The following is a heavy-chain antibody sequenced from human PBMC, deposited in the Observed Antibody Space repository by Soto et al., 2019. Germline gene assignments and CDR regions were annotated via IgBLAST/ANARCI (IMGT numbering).Heavy chain of an antibody. CDR2: IYYSGST. D-gene: IGHD6-19*01. Sequence: SETLSLTCTVSGGSISSSSYYWGWIRQPPGKGLEWIGSIYYSGSTYYNPSLKSRVTISVDTSKNQFSLKLSSVTAADTAVYYCARHWGKKWLTTFDYWGQGTLVTVSS. CDR1: GGSISSSSYY. CDR3: ARHWGKKWLTTFDY. J-gene: IGHJ4*02. V-gene: IGHV4-39*01.